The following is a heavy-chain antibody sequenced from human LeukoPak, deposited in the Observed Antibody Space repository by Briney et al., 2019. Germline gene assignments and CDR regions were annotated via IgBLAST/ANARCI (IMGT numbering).Heavy chain of an antibody. D-gene: IGHD1-26*01. CDR1: GFSLTRSS. CDR2: MSYDGTNT. CDR3: AKDSGWKWEHPGKGVDY. J-gene: IGHJ4*02. V-gene: IGHV3-30*18. Sequence: GGSLRLSCAASGFSLTRSSMHWVRQAPGKGLEWVAVMSYDGTNTFYADSVKGRFTISRDNSKNTLYLQMNSLRAEDTAVYYCAKDSGWKWEHPGKGVDYWGQGTLVTVSS.